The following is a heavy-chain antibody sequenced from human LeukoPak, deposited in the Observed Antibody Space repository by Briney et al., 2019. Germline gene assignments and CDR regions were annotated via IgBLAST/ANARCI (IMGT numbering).Heavy chain of an antibody. CDR1: GFTFSSYA. CDR2: ISGSGDST. J-gene: IGHJ4*02. V-gene: IGHV3-23*01. Sequence: PGGSLRLSCAASGFTFSSYAMSWVRQAAGKGLEGVSAISGSGDSTSYADSVKGRFTISRDTSKNTLYQQMNSLRAEDTAVYYCAKSVGGVGGSYNYWGQGTLVTVSS. CDR3: AKSVGGVGGSYNY. D-gene: IGHD3-16*01.